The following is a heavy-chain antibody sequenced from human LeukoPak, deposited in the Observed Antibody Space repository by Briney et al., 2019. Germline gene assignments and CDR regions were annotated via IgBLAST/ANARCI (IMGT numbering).Heavy chain of an antibody. Sequence: GGSLRLSCAAPGFTFSSYAMHWVRQAPGKGLEWVAVISYDGSNKYYADSVKGRFTISRDNSKNTLYLQMNSLRAEDTAVYYCAVLLESLTNFDYWGQGTLVTVSS. CDR1: GFTFSSYA. D-gene: IGHD3-10*01. CDR2: ISYDGSNK. CDR3: AVLLESLTNFDY. V-gene: IGHV3-30-3*01. J-gene: IGHJ4*02.